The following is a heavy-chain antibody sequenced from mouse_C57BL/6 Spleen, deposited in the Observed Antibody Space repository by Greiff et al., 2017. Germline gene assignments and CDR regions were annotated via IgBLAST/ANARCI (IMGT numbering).Heavy chain of an antibody. CDR2: ISPGSGNT. D-gene: IGHD1-1*01. CDR1: GYSFTSYY. CDR3: ARTTTVVEYYFDY. V-gene: IGHV1-66*01. Sequence: VHLVESGPELVKPGASVKISCKASGYSFTSYYIHWVKQRPGQGLEWIGWISPGSGNTKYHQKFKGKATLTADTSSSTAYMQLSSLTSEYSAVYDCARTTTVVEYYFDYWGQGTTLTVSS. J-gene: IGHJ2*01.